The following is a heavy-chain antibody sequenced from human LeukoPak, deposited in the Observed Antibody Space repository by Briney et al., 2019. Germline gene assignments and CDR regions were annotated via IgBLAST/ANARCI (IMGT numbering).Heavy chain of an antibody. J-gene: IGHJ4*02. CDR3: ARMASSYSSSSY. Sequence: SVKVSCKASGGTFSSYAISWVRQAPGQGLEWMGRIIPIFGTANYAQKFQGRVTITTDESTSTAYMELSSLRSEDTAVYYCARMASSYSSSSYWGQRTLVTVSS. CDR2: IIPIFGTA. D-gene: IGHD6-13*01. V-gene: IGHV1-69*05. CDR1: GGTFSSYA.